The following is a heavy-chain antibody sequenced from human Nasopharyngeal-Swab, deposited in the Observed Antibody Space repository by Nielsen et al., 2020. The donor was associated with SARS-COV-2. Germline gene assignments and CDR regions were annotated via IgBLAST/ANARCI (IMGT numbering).Heavy chain of an antibody. J-gene: IGHJ4*02. CDR3: ARGCSEYSSSCNEDYFDY. D-gene: IGHD6-13*01. Sequence: SETLSLTCTVSGGSISSYYWSWIRQPPGKGLEWIGYIYYSGSTNYNPSLKCRVTISVDTSKNQFSLKLSSVTAADTAVYYCARGCSEYSSSCNEDYFDYWGQGTLVTVSS. V-gene: IGHV4-59*01. CDR2: IYYSGST. CDR1: GGSISSYY.